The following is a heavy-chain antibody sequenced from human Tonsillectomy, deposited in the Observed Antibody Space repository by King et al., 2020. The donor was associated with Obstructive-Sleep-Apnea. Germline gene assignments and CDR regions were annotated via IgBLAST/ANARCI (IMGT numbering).Heavy chain of an antibody. V-gene: IGHV3-21*01. CDR3: SQEGYCSGGSFYPDAFDI. Sequence: VQLVESGGGLVKPGGSLRLSCAASGFTFSSYSMNWVRQAPGKGLEWVSSISSSSSYIYYADSVKGRFTISSDNAKNSLYLQMNSLRAEDTAVYYCSQEGYCSGGSFYPDAFDIWGQGTMVTVSS. D-gene: IGHD2-15*01. CDR1: GFTFSSYS. J-gene: IGHJ3*02. CDR2: ISSSSSYI.